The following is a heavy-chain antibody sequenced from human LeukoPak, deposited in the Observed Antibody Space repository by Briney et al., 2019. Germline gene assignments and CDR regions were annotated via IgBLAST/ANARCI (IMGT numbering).Heavy chain of an antibody. Sequence: GGSPRLSCAASGFTFSRSGMHWVRQAPGKGLEWVAVISYDGSNKYYADSVKGRFTISRDNSKNTLYLQINSLRAEDTAVYYCARGKPPVLLWFGNPDYYYYGMDVWGQGTTVTVSS. D-gene: IGHD3-10*01. CDR2: ISYDGSNK. V-gene: IGHV3-30*19. CDR3: ARGKPPVLLWFGNPDYYYYGMDV. J-gene: IGHJ6*02. CDR1: GFTFSRSG.